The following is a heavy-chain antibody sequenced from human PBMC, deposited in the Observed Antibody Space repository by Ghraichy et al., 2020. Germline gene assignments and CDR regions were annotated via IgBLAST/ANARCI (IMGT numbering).Heavy chain of an antibody. CDR1: GGSISSSSYY. V-gene: IGHV4-39*01. Sequence: SETLSLTCTVSGGSISSSSYYWGWIRQPPGKGLEWIGSIYYSGSTYYNPSLKSRVTISVDTSKNQFSLKLSSVTAADTAVYYCARPLYDSSGYFGYWGQGTLVTVSS. CDR3: ARPLYDSSGYFGY. D-gene: IGHD3-22*01. CDR2: IYYSGST. J-gene: IGHJ4*02.